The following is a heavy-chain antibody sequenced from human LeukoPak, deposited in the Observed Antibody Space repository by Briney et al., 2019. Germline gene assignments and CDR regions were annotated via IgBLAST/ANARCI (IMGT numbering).Heavy chain of an antibody. D-gene: IGHD3-22*01. CDR2: LYYSGST. CDR3: ARAYYYDSSGYSNDAFDI. J-gene: IGHJ3*02. Sequence: SETLSLTCTVSGGSISSYYWSWLRQPTGEGREWIGYLYYSGSTNYNPTLKSRVTISVDTSKNQFSLKLSSVTAADTAVYYCARAYYYDSSGYSNDAFDIWGQGTMVTVSS. CDR1: GGSISSYY. V-gene: IGHV4-59*13.